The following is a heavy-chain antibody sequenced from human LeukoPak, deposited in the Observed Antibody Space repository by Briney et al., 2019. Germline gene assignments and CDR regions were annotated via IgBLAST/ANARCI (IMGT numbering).Heavy chain of an antibody. V-gene: IGHV3-21*01. D-gene: IGHD3-22*01. CDR3: ARDYYDSSDAFDI. Sequence: GGSLRLSCAASGFTFSSYSMNWVRQAPGKGLEWVSYISSSSSYIYYADSVKGRFTISRDNAKNSLYLQMNSLRAEDTAVYYCARDYYDSSDAFDIWGQGTMVTVSS. J-gene: IGHJ3*02. CDR2: ISSSSSYI. CDR1: GFTFSSYS.